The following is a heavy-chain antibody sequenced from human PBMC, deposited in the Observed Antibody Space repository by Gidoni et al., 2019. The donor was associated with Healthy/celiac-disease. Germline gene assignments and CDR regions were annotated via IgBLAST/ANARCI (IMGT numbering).Heavy chain of an antibody. D-gene: IGHD6-13*01. Sequence: QVQLQESGPGLVKPSQTLSLTCTFSGGSISSGGYYWSWIRQHPGKGLEWIGYIYYSGSTYYNPSLKSRVTISVDTSKNQFSLKLSSVTAADTAVYYCARGGDQQLFFDYWGQGTLVTVSS. CDR1: GGSISSGGYY. CDR2: IYYSGST. V-gene: IGHV4-31*03. J-gene: IGHJ4*02. CDR3: ARGGDQQLFFDY.